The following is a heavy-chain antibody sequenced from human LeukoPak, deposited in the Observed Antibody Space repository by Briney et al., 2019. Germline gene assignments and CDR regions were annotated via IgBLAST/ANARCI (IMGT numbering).Heavy chain of an antibody. CDR2: ISSSGSYI. CDR3: ARGITGTIDY. D-gene: IGHD1-7*01. V-gene: IGHV3-21*01. CDR1: GFTFSSYS. Sequence: GGSLRLSCAASGFTFSSYSMNWVRQAPGKGLEWVSSISSSGSYIYYADSVKGRFTISRDNAKNSLYLQMNSLRAEDTAVYYCARGITGTIDYWGQGTLVTVSS. J-gene: IGHJ4*02.